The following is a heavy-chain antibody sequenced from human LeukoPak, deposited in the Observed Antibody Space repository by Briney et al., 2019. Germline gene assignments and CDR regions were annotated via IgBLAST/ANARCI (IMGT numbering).Heavy chain of an antibody. Sequence: MSSEPLSLTCAVYGGSFSGYYWRWIRRPPGKGLEWIGEINHSGRPNYNPSLKSRVTISVDTSKNQFSLKLSSVAAADTAVYYCARSPPSRRVYWFDSWGQGTLVTVSS. J-gene: IGHJ5*01. CDR2: INHSGRP. CDR1: GGSFSGYY. V-gene: IGHV4-34*01. CDR3: ARSPPSRRVYWFDS.